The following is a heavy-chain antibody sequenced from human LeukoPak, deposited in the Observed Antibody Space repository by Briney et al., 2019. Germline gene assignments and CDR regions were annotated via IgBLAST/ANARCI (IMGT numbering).Heavy chain of an antibody. Sequence: PSETLSLTCTVSGGSISSGSYYWGWIRQSPGAGLEWIGTTYYSGGTFYNPSLRSRVTISLDTSENHFSLKMNSMTAADTAIYYCTREYGFMTTVFHAFDIWGQGTMVTVSS. CDR2: TYYSGGT. CDR3: TREYGFMTTVFHAFDI. CDR1: GGSISSGSYY. D-gene: IGHD4-17*01. J-gene: IGHJ3*02. V-gene: IGHV4-39*07.